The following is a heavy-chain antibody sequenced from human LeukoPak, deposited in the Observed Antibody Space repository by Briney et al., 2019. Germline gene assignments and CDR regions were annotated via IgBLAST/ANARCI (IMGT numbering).Heavy chain of an antibody. CDR1: GGSISSYY. Sequence: PSETLSLTCIVSGGSISSYYWSWIRQFPGKGLEWIGYIHYSGSANYNPSLKSRVSISVDTSKKQFSLKLNSVTAADTAVYYCATVDSYDSRLDYWGQGTLVTVSS. CDR3: ATVDSYDSRLDY. D-gene: IGHD5-18*01. V-gene: IGHV4-59*01. J-gene: IGHJ4*02. CDR2: IHYSGSA.